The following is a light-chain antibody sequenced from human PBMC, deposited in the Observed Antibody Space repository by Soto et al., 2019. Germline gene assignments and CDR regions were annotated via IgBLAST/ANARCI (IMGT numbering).Light chain of an antibody. J-gene: IGKJ1*01. Sequence: DIQMTDCPSTLSGSVGYRVTITFRASQSISSWLAWYQQKPGKAPKLLIYKASSLESGVPSRFSGSGSGTEFTLTISSLQPDDFATYYCQQYNSYSWTFGQGTKVDIK. V-gene: IGKV1-5*03. CDR2: KAS. CDR1: QSISSW. CDR3: QQYNSYSWT.